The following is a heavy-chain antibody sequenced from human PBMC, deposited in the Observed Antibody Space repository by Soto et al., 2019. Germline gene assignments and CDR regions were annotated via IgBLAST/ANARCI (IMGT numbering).Heavy chain of an antibody. Sequence: GGSLRLSCTVSGFPFNNYGINWVRQAPGKGLEWVSSVSKSDYTYYSDSVQGRFTISRDNAKNSVSLQMNTLRVEDTAVYYCAREDSIIIPAVSDFWGQGTLVTVSS. CDR3: AREDSIIIPAVSDF. D-gene: IGHD2-2*01. CDR2: VSKSDYT. V-gene: IGHV3-21*01. J-gene: IGHJ4*02. CDR1: GFPFNNYG.